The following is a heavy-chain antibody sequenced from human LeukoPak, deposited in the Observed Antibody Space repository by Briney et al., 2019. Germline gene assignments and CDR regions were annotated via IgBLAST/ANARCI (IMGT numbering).Heavy chain of an antibody. Sequence: GESLKISCKASGYSFTSYWIGWVRQMPGKGLEWMGIIDPSDSETRYTPSFQGQVTISVDKSLTTADLQWNSLKASDTAMYYCARQTAMGRSGDYWGQGTPVIVSS. CDR3: ARQTAMGRSGDY. CDR1: GYSFTSYW. D-gene: IGHD5-18*01. J-gene: IGHJ4*02. V-gene: IGHV5-51*01. CDR2: IDPSDSET.